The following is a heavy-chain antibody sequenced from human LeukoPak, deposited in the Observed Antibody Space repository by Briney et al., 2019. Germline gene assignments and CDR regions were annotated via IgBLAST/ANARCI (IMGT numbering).Heavy chain of an antibody. CDR3: AKDVYVQYYYDSNGYEDY. D-gene: IGHD3-22*01. CDR1: GFTFSTYA. J-gene: IGHJ4*02. CDR2: ITNSPTST. V-gene: IGHV3-23*01. Sequence: GGSLRLSCVASGFTFSTYAMGWVRQAPGKGVGWVSSITNSPTSTYYAKSVKGLFTISRDDSKNTLYLQMTSLRAEDTAVYYCAKDVYVQYYYDSNGYEDYWGQGTLVTVSS.